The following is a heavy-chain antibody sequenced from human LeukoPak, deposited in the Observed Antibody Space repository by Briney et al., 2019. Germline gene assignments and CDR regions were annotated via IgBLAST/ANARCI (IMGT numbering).Heavy chain of an antibody. J-gene: IGHJ6*02. CDR2: IYYSGST. V-gene: IGHV4-31*03. CDR1: GGSISSGGYY. CDR3: ARASTGYQKDYYYYGMDV. Sequence: SQTLSLTCTVSGGSISSGGYYWSWIRQHPGKGLEWIGYIYYSGSTYYNPSLKSRVTISVDASKNQFSLKLSSVTAADTAVYYCARASTGYQKDYYYYGMDVWGQGTTVTVSS. D-gene: IGHD3-9*01.